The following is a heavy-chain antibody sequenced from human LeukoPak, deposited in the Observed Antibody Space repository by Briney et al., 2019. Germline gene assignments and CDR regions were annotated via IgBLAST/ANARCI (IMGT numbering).Heavy chain of an antibody. V-gene: IGHV3-33*01. J-gene: IGHJ5*02. Sequence: PGGSLRLSCATSGFIFSNYGFHWVRQAPGKGLEWVAVIWYDGSKQYCTDSVKGRFTISRDRSRNTLHLQMNSLRVEDTAVYYCTRDGFPAWGGIDLWGPGTLVTVSS. D-gene: IGHD3-16*01. CDR2: IWYDGSKQ. CDR3: TRDGFPAWGGIDL. CDR1: GFIFSNYG.